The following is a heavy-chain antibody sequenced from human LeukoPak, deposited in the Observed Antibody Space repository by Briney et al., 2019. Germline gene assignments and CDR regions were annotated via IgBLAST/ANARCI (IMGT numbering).Heavy chain of an antibody. D-gene: IGHD5-12*01. CDR1: GFTFSSYS. J-gene: IGHJ4*02. CDR2: ITSSSSYI. Sequence: AGGSLRLSCAASGFTFSSYSMNWVRQAPGKGLGWVSSITSSSSYISYADSVKGRFTISRDNAKNSLYLQMNSPRAEDTAVYYCARASNKWLRSSFDSWGQGTLVTVSS. CDR3: ARASNKWLRSSFDS. V-gene: IGHV3-21*01.